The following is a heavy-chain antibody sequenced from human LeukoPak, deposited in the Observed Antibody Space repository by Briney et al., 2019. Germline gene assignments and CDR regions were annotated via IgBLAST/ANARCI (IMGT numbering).Heavy chain of an antibody. D-gene: IGHD4-17*01. J-gene: IGHJ4*02. CDR2: INWDDDK. Sequence: VSGPALVKPTQTLTLTCTFSGFSLSTSGMGVSWIRQPPGKALEWLALINWDDDKYYNRSLETRLTISKDTSKDQVVLTMTNMDLVDTATYYCARMIYGDFVDNFDYWGQGTLVTVSS. CDR3: ARMIYGDFVDNFDY. V-gene: IGHV2-70*01. CDR1: GFSLSTSGMG.